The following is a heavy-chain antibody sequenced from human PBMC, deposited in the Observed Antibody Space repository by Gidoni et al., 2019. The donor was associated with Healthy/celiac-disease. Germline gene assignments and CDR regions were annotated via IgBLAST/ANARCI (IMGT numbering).Heavy chain of an antibody. Sequence: QVQLVQSGAEVKKPGASVQVSCKASGYTFTSYAMHWGRQAPGQRLEWMGWINAGNGNTKYSQKFQGRVTITRDTSASTAYMELSSLRSEDTAVYYCARGGGSSGWYAFGYWGQGTLVTVSS. J-gene: IGHJ4*02. D-gene: IGHD6-19*01. CDR3: ARGGGSSGWYAFGY. CDR1: GYTFTSYA. CDR2: INAGNGNT. V-gene: IGHV1-3*01.